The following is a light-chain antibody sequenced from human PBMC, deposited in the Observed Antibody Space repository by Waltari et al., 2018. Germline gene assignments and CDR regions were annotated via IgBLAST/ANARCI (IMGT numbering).Light chain of an antibody. Sequence: QAALTQSPSVSGSPGQSVTIPCTGTSRDLGNYTYVSWYQQNSGKAPKLIIYEVSRRPSGVSDRFSGSKSGNTASLTISGLQAEDEADYYCSSYGGSNILLFGGGTRLTVL. CDR1: SRDLGNYTY. CDR3: SSYGGSNILL. J-gene: IGLJ2*01. CDR2: EVS. V-gene: IGLV2-8*01.